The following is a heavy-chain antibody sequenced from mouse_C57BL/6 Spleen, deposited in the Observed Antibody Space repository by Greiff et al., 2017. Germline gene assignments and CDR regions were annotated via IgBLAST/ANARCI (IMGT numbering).Heavy chain of an antibody. CDR2: IWGDGST. J-gene: IGHJ4*01. V-gene: IGHV2-3*01. Sequence: VKVVESGPGLVAPSQSLSITCTVSGFSLTSYGVSWVRQPPGKGLEWLGVIWGDGSTNYHSALISRLSISKDNSKSQVFLKLNSLQTDDTATYYCAKADDGYDYYAMDYWGQGTSVTVSS. CDR3: AKADDGYDYYAMDY. CDR1: GFSLTSYG. D-gene: IGHD2-3*01.